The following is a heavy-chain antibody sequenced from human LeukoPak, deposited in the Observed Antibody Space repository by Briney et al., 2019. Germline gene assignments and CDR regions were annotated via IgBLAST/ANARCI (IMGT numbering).Heavy chain of an antibody. CDR2: IIPIFGTA. D-gene: IGHD3-22*01. V-gene: IGHV1-69*05. CDR3: ARSIYDSSGPLDY. J-gene: IGHJ4*02. Sequence: SVKVSCKASGGTFSSYAISWVRQAPGQGLEWMGGIIPIFGTANYAQKFQGRVTITTDESTSTAYMELSSLRSEDTAVYYCARSIYDSSGPLDYWGQGTLVTVSS. CDR1: GGTFSSYA.